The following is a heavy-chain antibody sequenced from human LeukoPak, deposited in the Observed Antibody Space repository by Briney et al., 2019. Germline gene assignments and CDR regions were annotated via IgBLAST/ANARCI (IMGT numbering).Heavy chain of an antibody. Sequence: SETLSLTCAVYGGSFSGYYWSWIRQPPGKGLEWIGEINHSGSTNYNPSLKSRVTISVDTSKNQFSLKLSPVTAADTAVYYCARGGWGHDYGDYQYWFDPWGQGTLVTVSS. CDR3: ARGGWGHDYGDYQYWFDP. J-gene: IGHJ5*02. D-gene: IGHD4-17*01. CDR2: INHSGST. CDR1: GGSFSGYY. V-gene: IGHV4-34*01.